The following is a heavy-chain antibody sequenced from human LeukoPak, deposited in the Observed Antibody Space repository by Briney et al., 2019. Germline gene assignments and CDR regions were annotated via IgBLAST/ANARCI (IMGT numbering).Heavy chain of an antibody. CDR2: ISGSGGST. D-gene: IGHD3-10*02. J-gene: IGHJ6*04. Sequence: GGSLRLSCAASGLTFNNFAMSWVRQAPGKGLEWISTISGSGGSTYYADSVKGRFTISRDNSKNSLYLQMNSLRAEDTAVYYCAELGITMIGGVWGKGTTVTISS. CDR1: GLTFNNFA. V-gene: IGHV3-23*01. CDR3: AELGITMIGGV.